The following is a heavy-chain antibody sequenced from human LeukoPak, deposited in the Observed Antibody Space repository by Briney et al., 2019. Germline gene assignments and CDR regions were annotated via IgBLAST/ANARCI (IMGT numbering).Heavy chain of an antibody. Sequence: PSETLSLTCTVSGGSISSSSYYWGWIRQPPGKGLEWIGSIYYSGSTYYNPSLQSRVTISVDRSKNQFSLKLSSVTAADTAVYYCARAVTYYDFWSGYYVDAFDIWGQGTMVTVSS. D-gene: IGHD3-3*01. CDR1: GGSISSSSYY. CDR2: IYYSGST. CDR3: ARAVTYYDFWSGYYVDAFDI. J-gene: IGHJ3*02. V-gene: IGHV4-39*01.